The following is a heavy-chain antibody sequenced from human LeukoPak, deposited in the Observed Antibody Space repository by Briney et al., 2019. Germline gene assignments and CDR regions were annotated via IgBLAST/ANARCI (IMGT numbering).Heavy chain of an antibody. J-gene: IGHJ4*02. CDR3: ARTTVDYYDSSGYYSY. CDR1: GYTFTSYG. CDR2: ISAYNGNT. D-gene: IGHD3-22*01. V-gene: IGHV1-18*01. Sequence: ASVKVSGKASGYTFTSYGISWVRQAPGQGLEWMGWISAYNGNTNYAQKLQGRVTMTTDTSTSTAYMELRSLRSDDTAVYYCARTTVDYYDSSGYYSYWGQGTLATVSS.